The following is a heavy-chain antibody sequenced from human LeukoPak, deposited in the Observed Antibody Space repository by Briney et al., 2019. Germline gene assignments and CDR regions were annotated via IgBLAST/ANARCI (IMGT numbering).Heavy chain of an antibody. V-gene: IGHV3-21*01. J-gene: IGHJ4*02. D-gene: IGHD6-13*01. Sequence: GGSLRLSCAASGFTFSSYSMNWVRQAPGKGLEWVSSISTSSSYIYYADSVKGRFTISRDNAKNSLYLQMNSLRVEDTAVYYCARDPINIATAANGFDYWGQGTLVTVSS. CDR3: ARDPINIATAANGFDY. CDR1: GFTFSSYS. CDR2: ISTSSSYI.